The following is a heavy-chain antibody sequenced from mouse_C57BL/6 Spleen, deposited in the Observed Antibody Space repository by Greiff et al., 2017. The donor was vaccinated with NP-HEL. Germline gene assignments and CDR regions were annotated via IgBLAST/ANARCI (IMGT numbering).Heavy chain of an antibody. D-gene: IGHD3-3*01. CDR2: IYPGDGDT. CDR1: GYAFSSSW. J-gene: IGHJ2*01. V-gene: IGHV1-82*01. CDR3: ARRDFYFDY. Sequence: VQLQQSGPELVKPGASVKISCKASGYAFSSSWMNWVKQRPGKGLEWIGRIYPGDGDTNYNGKFKGKATLTADKSSSTVYMQLSSLTSEDSAVCVCARRDFYFDYWGQGTTLTVSS.